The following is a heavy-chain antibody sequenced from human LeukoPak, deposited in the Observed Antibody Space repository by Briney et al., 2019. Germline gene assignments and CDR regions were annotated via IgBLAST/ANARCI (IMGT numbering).Heavy chain of an antibody. Sequence: PGGSLRLSCATSGFTFSSYSMNWVRQAPGKGLEWVSSISSSSSYIYYVDSVKGRFTISRDNAKNSLYLQMNSLRAEDTAVYYCAREGATSPVDYWGQGTLVTVSS. CDR3: AREGATSPVDY. V-gene: IGHV3-21*01. CDR2: ISSSSSYI. CDR1: GFTFSSYS. J-gene: IGHJ4*02. D-gene: IGHD5-12*01.